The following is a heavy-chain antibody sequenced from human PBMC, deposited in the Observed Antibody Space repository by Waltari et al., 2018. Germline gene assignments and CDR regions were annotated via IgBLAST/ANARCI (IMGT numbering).Heavy chain of an antibody. CDR2: IIPIFGTA. D-gene: IGHD2-2*01. Sequence: QVQLVQSGAEVKKPGSSVKVSCKASGGTFSSYAISWVRQAPGQGLEWMGGIIPIFGTANYRQNVQGRVTMTADKSTSTAYMELSSLRSEDTAGYDCARVLYGGYQQPWDYYYYMDVWGKGTTVTVSS. CDR3: ARVLYGGYQQPWDYYYYMDV. CDR1: GGTFSSYA. V-gene: IGHV1-69*14. J-gene: IGHJ6*03.